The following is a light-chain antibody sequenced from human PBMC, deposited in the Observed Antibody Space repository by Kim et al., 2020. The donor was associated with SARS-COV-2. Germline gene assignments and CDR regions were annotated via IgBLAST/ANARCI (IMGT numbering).Light chain of an antibody. CDR3: QHCHSYPLT. CDR1: QDIRDR. V-gene: IGKV1-8*01. CDR2: AAS. Sequence: SASPGDRVPITCRASQDIRDRLVWYQQIPGKAPKPLIYAASTLQSGVPSRFSGSGYGTDFTLTISSLQSEDFATYYCQHCHSYPLTFGGGTKVEIK. J-gene: IGKJ4*01.